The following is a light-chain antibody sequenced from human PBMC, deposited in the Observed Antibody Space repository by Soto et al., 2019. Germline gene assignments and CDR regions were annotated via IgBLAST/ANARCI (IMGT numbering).Light chain of an antibody. Sequence: QSVLTQPPSASGTPGQRVSISCSGSSSNIGSNSVNWYQQLPGTAPKLLIFSNNQRPSGVPARISGSKSGTSASLAISGLQSEDEADYYCAAWDDSLNGPVFGTGPKDTVL. J-gene: IGLJ1*01. CDR2: SNN. CDR1: SSNIGSNS. V-gene: IGLV1-44*01. CDR3: AAWDDSLNGPV.